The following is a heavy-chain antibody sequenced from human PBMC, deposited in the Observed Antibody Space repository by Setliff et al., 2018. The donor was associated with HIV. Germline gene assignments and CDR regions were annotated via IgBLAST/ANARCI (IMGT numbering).Heavy chain of an antibody. CDR1: GHTFTSYD. CDR3: ARDVEHMMDV. V-gene: IGHV1-18*01. Sequence: ASVKVSCKASGHTFTSYDINWVRQAPGQGLEWMGWISTYSDETSSSQNLQGRLTMTTDTSTGTAYMELRRLRFDDTAVYYCARDVEHMMDVWGQGTTGTVSS. J-gene: IGHJ6*02. CDR2: ISTYSDET.